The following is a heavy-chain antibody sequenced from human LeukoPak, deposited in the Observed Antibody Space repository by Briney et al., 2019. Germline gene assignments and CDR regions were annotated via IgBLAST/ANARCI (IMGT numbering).Heavy chain of an antibody. D-gene: IGHD2-21*02. V-gene: IGHV1-69*06. CDR2: IIPIFGTA. Sequence: ASVKVSCKASGGTFSSYAISWVRQAPGQGLEWMGGIIPIFGTANYAQKFQGRVTMTEDTSTDTAYMELSSLRSEDTAVYYCATRVVVTAIRARDYWGQGTLVTVSS. CDR1: GGTFSSYA. CDR3: ATRVVVTAIRARDY. J-gene: IGHJ4*02.